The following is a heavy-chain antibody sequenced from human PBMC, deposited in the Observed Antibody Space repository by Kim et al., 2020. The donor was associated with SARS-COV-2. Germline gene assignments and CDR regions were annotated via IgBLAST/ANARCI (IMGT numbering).Heavy chain of an antibody. CDR3: AKLLKSGSDYLDY. CDR1: GFAFSSYA. V-gene: IGHV3-23*01. Sequence: GGSLRLSCAASGFAFSSYAMTWVRQAPGKGLEWVSLINGGGSSIYYADSVKGRFTISRDNPKNTLYLQMNSLSAEDTAIYYCAKLLKSGSDYLDYWGQGT. D-gene: IGHD1-26*01. J-gene: IGHJ4*02. CDR2: INGGGSSI.